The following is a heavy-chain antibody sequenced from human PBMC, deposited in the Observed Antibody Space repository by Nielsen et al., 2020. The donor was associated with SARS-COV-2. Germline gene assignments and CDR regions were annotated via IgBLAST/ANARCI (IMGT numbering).Heavy chain of an antibody. J-gene: IGHJ6*03. V-gene: IGHV1-18*01. D-gene: IGHD4-17*01. CDR1: GYTFSTYG. CDR3: AHIHYDPYYMDV. CDR2: ISAYNGDT. Sequence: ASVKVSCKASGYTFSTYGISWVRQAPGQGLEWMGWISAYNGDTNYAQNFQGRVTITRDTSASTAYMELSSLRSEDTAVYYCAHIHYDPYYMDVWGKGTTVTVSS.